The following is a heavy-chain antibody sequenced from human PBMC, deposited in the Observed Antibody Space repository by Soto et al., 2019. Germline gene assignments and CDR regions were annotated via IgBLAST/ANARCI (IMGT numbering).Heavy chain of an antibody. Sequence: EVQLVESGGGLVQPGGSLRLSCAASGFTFSSYWMSWVRQAPGKGLEWVANIKQDGSEKYYVDSVKGRFTISRDNAKNSLYLQMNSLRAEDTAVYYCARDRWGKWSLPSPLSFDPWGQGTLVTVSS. D-gene: IGHD3-16*01. CDR1: GFTFSSYW. CDR3: ARDRWGKWSLPSPLSFDP. V-gene: IGHV3-7*01. J-gene: IGHJ5*02. CDR2: IKQDGSEK.